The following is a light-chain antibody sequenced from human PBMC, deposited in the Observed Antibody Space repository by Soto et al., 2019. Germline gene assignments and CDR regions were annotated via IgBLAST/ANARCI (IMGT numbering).Light chain of an antibody. CDR1: QSVGRN. J-gene: IGKJ1*01. Sequence: ELVMTQSPVILSVSPGERATLSCRASQSVGRNLAWYQQKPGQAPRVRSYGASSRTTGIPDRVSGSGSGTDVTLTISRLEPEDFAVYYCQQYGSSPVTFGQGTKVDIK. CDR3: QQYGSSPVT. V-gene: IGKV3-20*01. CDR2: GAS.